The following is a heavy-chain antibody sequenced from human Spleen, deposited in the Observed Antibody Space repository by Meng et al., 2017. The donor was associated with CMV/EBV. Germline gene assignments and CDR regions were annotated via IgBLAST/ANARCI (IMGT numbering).Heavy chain of an antibody. Sequence: QVQRVQSGAEVKKPGSSGKVSCKASGGTFSSYAISWVRQAPGQGLEWMGGIIPIFGTANYAQKFQGRVTITADESTSTAYMELSSLRSEDTAVYYCARDSDCSSTSCYRGLQHWGQGTLVTVSS. CDR3: ARDSDCSSTSCYRGLQH. D-gene: IGHD2-2*01. V-gene: IGHV1-69*12. CDR2: IIPIFGTA. J-gene: IGHJ1*01. CDR1: GGTFSSYA.